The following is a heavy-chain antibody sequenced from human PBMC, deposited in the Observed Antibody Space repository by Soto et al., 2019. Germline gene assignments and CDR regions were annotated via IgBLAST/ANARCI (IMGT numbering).Heavy chain of an antibody. CDR1: GDTFSSYA. J-gene: IGHJ4*02. V-gene: IGHV1-69*12. CDR2: IIPIFGTA. D-gene: IGHD2-15*01. CDR3: ARVADGGYDVDY. Sequence: QVQLVQSGAEVKKPGSSVKVSCKASGDTFSSYAISWVREAPGQGLEWMGGIIPIFGTANYAPKFQGRVTITADESTSTAYMELSSLSSEDTAVYYCARVADGGYDVDYWGQGTLVTVSS.